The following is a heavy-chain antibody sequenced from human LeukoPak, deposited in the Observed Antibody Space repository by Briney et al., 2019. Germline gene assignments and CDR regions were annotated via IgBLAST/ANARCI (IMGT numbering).Heavy chain of an antibody. Sequence: PSETLSLTCTVSGSSISNYYWGWIRQAPGKGLEWIGSIYYSGNTYYNSSLKSRVTISLDTSKNQFSLNLFSVTAADTAVYYCARESRHDAFDIWGQGTMVTVSS. J-gene: IGHJ3*02. CDR1: GSSISNYY. V-gene: IGHV4-39*07. CDR3: ARESRHDAFDI. CDR2: IYYSGNT.